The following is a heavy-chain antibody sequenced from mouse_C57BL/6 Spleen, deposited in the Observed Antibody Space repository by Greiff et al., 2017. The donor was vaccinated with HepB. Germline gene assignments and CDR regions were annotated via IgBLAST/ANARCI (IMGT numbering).Heavy chain of an antibody. Sequence: VHLVESGAELVRPGTSVKMSCKASGYTFTNYWIGWAKQRPGHGLEWIGDIYPGGGYTNYNEKFKGKATLTADKSSSTAYMQFSSLTSEDSAIYYCARGDGSSHWYFDVWGTGTTVTVSS. V-gene: IGHV1-63*01. J-gene: IGHJ1*03. D-gene: IGHD1-1*01. CDR2: IYPGGGYT. CDR3: ARGDGSSHWYFDV. CDR1: GYTFTNYW.